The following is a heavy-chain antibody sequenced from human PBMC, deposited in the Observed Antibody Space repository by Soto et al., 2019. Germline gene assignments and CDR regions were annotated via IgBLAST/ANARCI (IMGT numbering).Heavy chain of an antibody. J-gene: IGHJ4*02. V-gene: IGHV3-53*01. CDR3: AKDGRGSGGHYNRFGY. CDR2: IYSTGTT. D-gene: IGHD3-10*01. CDR1: GFTVGNNY. Sequence: EVQLVESGGGLIQPGGSLKLSCAASGFTVGNNYMSWVRQAPGKGLEWVSLIYSTGTTKYADSVKGRFTVSRDNAKNTLYLQMNSLRAEDTAVYYCAKDGRGSGGHYNRFGYWGQGTLVTVPS.